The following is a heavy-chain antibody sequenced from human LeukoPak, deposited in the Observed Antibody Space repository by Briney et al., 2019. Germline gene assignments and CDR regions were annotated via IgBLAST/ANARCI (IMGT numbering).Heavy chain of an antibody. CDR2: IYPGDSDT. CDR3: ARLFGGNSAPFDY. V-gene: IGHV5-51*01. J-gene: IGHJ4*02. Sequence: GESLKISCEGSGYSFTSYWIDWVRQMPGKGLEWMGIIYPGDSDTRYSPSFQGQVTISADKSISTAYLQWSSLEASDTAIYYCARLFGGNSAPFDYWGQGTLVTVSS. CDR1: GYSFTSYW. D-gene: IGHD4-23*01.